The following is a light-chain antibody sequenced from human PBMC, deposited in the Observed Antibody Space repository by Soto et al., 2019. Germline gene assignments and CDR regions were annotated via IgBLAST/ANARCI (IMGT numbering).Light chain of an antibody. CDR2: AAS. J-gene: IGKJ3*01. CDR3: QQSYSIPVT. CDR1: QSIGSS. Sequence: DIPMTQSPSSLSASVGDRVTITCRASQSIGSSLNWYQQKPGKAPKLLIYAASSLQSGVPSRFSGSGSGTDFTLTISSLQPEDFATYYCQQSYSIPVTFGPGTKVDIK. V-gene: IGKV1-39*01.